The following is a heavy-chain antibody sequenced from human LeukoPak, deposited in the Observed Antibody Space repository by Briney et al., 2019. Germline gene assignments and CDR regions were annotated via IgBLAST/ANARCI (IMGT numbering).Heavy chain of an antibody. J-gene: IGHJ4*02. V-gene: IGHV4-61*02. CDR1: GDSINSNNYY. CDR3: ARASYSYDINGWVPFDY. CDR2: IYSSGRT. Sequence: SETLSLTCTVSGDSINSNNYYWSWIRQPAGKGLEWIGRIYSSGRTNYNPSLKSRVTISGDTSKNQFSLRLSSVTAADTAVYYCARASYSYDINGWVPFDYWGQGTLVTVSS. D-gene: IGHD3-22*01.